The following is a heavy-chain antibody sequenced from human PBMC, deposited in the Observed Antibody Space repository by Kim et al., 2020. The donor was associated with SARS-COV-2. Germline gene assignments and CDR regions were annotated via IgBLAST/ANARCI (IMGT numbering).Heavy chain of an antibody. CDR3: AREVWEYFYDSSGYPSHY. V-gene: IGHV4-59*01. CDR2: IYYSGST. CDR1: GGSISSYY. D-gene: IGHD3-22*01. J-gene: IGHJ4*01. Sequence: SETLSLTCTVSGGSISSYYWSWIRQPPGKGLEWIGYIYYSGSTNYNPSLKSRVTISVDTSKNQFSLKLSSVTAADTAVYYCAREVWEYFYDSSGYPSHY.